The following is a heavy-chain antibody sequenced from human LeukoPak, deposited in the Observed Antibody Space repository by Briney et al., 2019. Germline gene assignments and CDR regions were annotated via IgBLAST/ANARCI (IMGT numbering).Heavy chain of an antibody. CDR2: ISYDGSNK. D-gene: IGHD3-22*01. Sequence: GGSLRLSCAASGFTFSSYGMHWVRQAPGKGLEWVAIISYDGSNKYYADSVKGRFTISRDNSKNTLYLQMNSLRAEDTAVYYCAKDSGDYDSSGFLFDYWGQGTLVTVSS. CDR1: GFTFSSYG. J-gene: IGHJ4*02. V-gene: IGHV3-30*18. CDR3: AKDSGDYDSSGFLFDY.